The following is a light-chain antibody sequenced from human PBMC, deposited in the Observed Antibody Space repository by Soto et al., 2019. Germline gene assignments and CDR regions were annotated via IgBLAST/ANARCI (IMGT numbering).Light chain of an antibody. Sequence: ETVLTQSPGTLYFSPGERATLSCRASQSVGNSHVAWYQQKPGQAPRLLIYDASNRATGIPARFSGSGSGTEFTLTISSLQSEDFAVYYCQQYNNWPKTFGQGTKVDIK. CDR3: QQYNNWPKT. J-gene: IGKJ1*01. V-gene: IGKV3D-15*01. CDR1: QSVGNS. CDR2: DAS.